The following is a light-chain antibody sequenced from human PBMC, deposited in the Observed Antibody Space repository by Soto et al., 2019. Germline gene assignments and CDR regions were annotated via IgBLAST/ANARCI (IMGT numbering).Light chain of an antibody. Sequence: QSVLTQPPSASGTPGQRVTISCSGSSSNIGSNTVNWYQQLPGTAPKLLIYRINQRPSGVPDRFSGSKSGTSASLAISELQSEDEADYYCAAWDDSLNGVVFGGGTKLTVL. CDR2: RIN. CDR1: SSNIGSNT. V-gene: IGLV1-44*01. J-gene: IGLJ2*01. CDR3: AAWDDSLNGVV.